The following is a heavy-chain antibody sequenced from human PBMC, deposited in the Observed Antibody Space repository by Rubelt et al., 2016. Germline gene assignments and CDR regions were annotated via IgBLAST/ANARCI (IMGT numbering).Heavy chain of an antibody. J-gene: IGHJ3*02. V-gene: IGHV1-69*01. CDR2: IIPIFGPA. Sequence: QVQLVQSGAEVKKPGSSVKVSCKASGGTFSSYAISWVRQAPGQGLEWMGGIIPIFGPANYAQKFQGRVTITADESTSTAYMELSSLGSEATAVYYCARGGATAADDNDAFDIWGQGTTVTVSS. CDR3: ARGGATAADDNDAFDI. CDR1: GGTFSSYA. D-gene: IGHD6-13*01.